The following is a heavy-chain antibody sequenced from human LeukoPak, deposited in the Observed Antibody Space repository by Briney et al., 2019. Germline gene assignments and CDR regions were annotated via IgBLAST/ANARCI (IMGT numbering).Heavy chain of an antibody. Sequence: GGSLRLSCAASGFTFSIYAMSWVRQAPGKGLEWVSYISSSGSTIYYADSVKGRFTISRDNAKNSLYLQMNSLRAEDTAVYYCARDDLAAAGTDAFDIWGQGTMVTVSS. CDR1: GFTFSIYA. D-gene: IGHD6-13*01. V-gene: IGHV3-48*04. CDR3: ARDDLAAAGTDAFDI. J-gene: IGHJ3*02. CDR2: ISSSGSTI.